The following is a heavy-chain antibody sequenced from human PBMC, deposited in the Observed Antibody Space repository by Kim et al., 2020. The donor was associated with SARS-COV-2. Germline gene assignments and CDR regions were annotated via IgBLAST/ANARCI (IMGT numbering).Heavy chain of an antibody. CDR1: GFRFNSYA. Sequence: GGSLRLSCAASGFRFNSYAMSWVRQAPGKGLEWVSSISNNGMSTYYEDSVEGRFTISRDNSKNVLYLQMNNLRVEDTAVYYCVSMCVRIATAMDVWGQGTTVTVSS. J-gene: IGHJ6*02. CDR3: VSMCVRIATAMDV. CDR2: ISNNGMST. D-gene: IGHD2-8*01. V-gene: IGHV3-23*01.